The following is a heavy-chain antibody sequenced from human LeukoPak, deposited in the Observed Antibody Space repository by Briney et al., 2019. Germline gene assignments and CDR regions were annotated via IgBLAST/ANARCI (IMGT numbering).Heavy chain of an antibody. J-gene: IGHJ3*02. CDR1: GFTFRRFA. CDR3: ARDLKSIYYYDINAGAYDI. D-gene: IGHD3-22*01. Sequence: GGSLRLSCAASGFTFRRFAMTWVRLAPGKGLEWVSSVSGSGAKTYYADSVKGRFTISRDNSKNTLYLQMNSLRAEDTAVYYCARDLKSIYYYDINAGAYDIWGQGTMVTVSS. CDR2: VSGSGAKT. V-gene: IGHV3-23*01.